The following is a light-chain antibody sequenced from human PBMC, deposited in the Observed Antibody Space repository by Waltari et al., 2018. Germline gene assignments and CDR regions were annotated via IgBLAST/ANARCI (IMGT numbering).Light chain of an antibody. J-gene: IGLJ2*01. CDR3: TSYAGSNNVV. CDR1: SRAVSTHHY. CDR2: EVT. V-gene: IGLV2-8*01. Sequence: QSALTQPPSASGSPGQSVTISCTGLSRAVSTHHYFSWHQHHPGKAPKPPLYEVTKRPSGIPDRFSGSKSGNTASLTISGLQAEDEASYYCTSYAGSNNVVFGGGTKVTVL.